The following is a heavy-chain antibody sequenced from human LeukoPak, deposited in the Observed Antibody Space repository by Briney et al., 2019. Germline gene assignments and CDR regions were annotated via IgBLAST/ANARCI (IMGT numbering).Heavy chain of an antibody. CDR3: ARYSSGYSTSSCYLPY. J-gene: IGHJ4*02. CDR2: IHNTGST. Sequence: PAETLSLTCSVSGVSLSSHYLSWVRQPPGKGLELVWHIHNTGSTFYNPSLRGRLPISFDTFNNQFSLKLSSMTAAHTAVYYCARYSSGYSTSSCYLPYWGQGPLVTVS. V-gene: IGHV4-59*11. D-gene: IGHD2-2*01. CDR1: GVSLSSHY.